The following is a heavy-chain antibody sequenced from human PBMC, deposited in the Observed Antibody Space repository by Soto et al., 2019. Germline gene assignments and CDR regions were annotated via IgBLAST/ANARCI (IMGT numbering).Heavy chain of an antibody. J-gene: IGHJ3*02. D-gene: IGHD3-22*01. CDR2: ISAYNGNT. V-gene: IGHV1-18*04. Sequence: ASVKVSCKASGYTFTSYGISWVRQAPGQGLEWMGWISAYNGNTNYAQKLQGRVTMTTDTSTSTAYMELRSLRSDDTAVYYCARSYYDSRGYLGAHAFDIWGQGTMVTVSS. CDR3: ARSYYDSRGYLGAHAFDI. CDR1: GYTFTSYG.